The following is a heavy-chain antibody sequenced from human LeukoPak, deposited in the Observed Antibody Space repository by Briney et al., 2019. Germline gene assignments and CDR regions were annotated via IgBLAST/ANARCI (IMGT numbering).Heavy chain of an antibody. V-gene: IGHV3-11*06. CDR1: RFTFSDYY. CDR2: ISSSSSYT. CDR3: ARAEVAVAGYNYYYYGMDV. J-gene: IGHJ6*02. D-gene: IGHD6-19*01. Sequence: GGSLRLSCAASRFTFSDYYMSWIRQAPGKGLEWVSYISSSSSYTNYADSVKGRFTISRDNAKNSLYLQMNSLRAEDTAVYYCARAEVAVAGYNYYYYGMDVWGQGTTVTVSS.